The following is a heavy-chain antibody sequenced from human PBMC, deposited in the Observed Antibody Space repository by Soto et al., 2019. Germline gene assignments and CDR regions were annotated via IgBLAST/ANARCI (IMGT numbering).Heavy chain of an antibody. CDR3: AKGSSTSRPYYFDY. V-gene: IGHV3-23*01. CDR1: GFNFSNYA. CDR2: ITGTGADT. J-gene: IGHJ4*02. D-gene: IGHD2-2*01. Sequence: HPGGTLRLSCAASGFNFSNYAMSWVRQAPGKGLEWFSAITGTGADTYHADSVKARFTISRDNSKNTLFLQMNSLRAEDTAIYYCAKGSSTSRPYYFDYWGRGT.